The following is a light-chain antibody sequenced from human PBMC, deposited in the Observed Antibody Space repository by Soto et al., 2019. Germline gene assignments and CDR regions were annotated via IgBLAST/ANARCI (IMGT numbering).Light chain of an antibody. Sequence: DIQMTQCPATLSACVGYRVTITCRASQSVRSWLAWYQQKPGTAPKLLIFDASRLESGVPSRFSGSASGTEFTLTISSLQPDDFATYYCQKYDNYPLTCGGGTKGDIK. V-gene: IGKV1-5*01. CDR2: DAS. CDR1: QSVRSW. J-gene: IGKJ4*01. CDR3: QKYDNYPLT.